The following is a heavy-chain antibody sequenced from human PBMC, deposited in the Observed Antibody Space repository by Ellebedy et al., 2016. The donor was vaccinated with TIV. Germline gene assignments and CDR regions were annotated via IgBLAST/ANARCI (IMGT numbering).Heavy chain of an antibody. J-gene: IGHJ3*02. V-gene: IGHV4-59*08. Sequence: MPSETLSLTCTVSGGSMSSYSWSWIRQSPGKGLEWIGYIYYSGSTNYNPSLKSRLTISVDTSKNQFSLKLSSVTAADTAVYYCARHHYDFWSGYYLDAFDIWGQGTMVTVSS. CDR2: IYYSGST. CDR1: GGSMSSYS. D-gene: IGHD3-3*01. CDR3: ARHHYDFWSGYYLDAFDI.